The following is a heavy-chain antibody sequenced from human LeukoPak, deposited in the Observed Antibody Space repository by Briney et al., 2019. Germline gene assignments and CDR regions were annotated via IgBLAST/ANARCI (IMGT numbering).Heavy chain of an antibody. V-gene: IGHV4-39*01. CDR1: GGSIISNNDY. CDR2: IHYSGRT. D-gene: IGHD3-10*01. J-gene: IGHJ5*02. Sequence: SETLSLTCTVSGGSIISNNDYWGWIRQPPGKGLEWIATIHYSGRTYYNPSLKSRGTISVDTSQNQFSLRLSSLTAADTAVYYCARHRRVYGSGSYRWFDPWGQGTLVTVSS. CDR3: ARHRRVYGSGSYRWFDP.